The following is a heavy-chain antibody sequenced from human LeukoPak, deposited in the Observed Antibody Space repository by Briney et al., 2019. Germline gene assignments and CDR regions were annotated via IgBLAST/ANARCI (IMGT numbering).Heavy chain of an antibody. Sequence: GGSLRLSCAASGFTFSSYAMSWVRQAPGKGLEWVSAISGSGGSTYYADSVKGRFTISRDNSKNTLYLQMNSLRAEDTAIYYCARGLHYYGSFDPWGQGTLVTVSS. CDR2: ISGSGGST. CDR3: ARGLHYYGSFDP. CDR1: GFTFSSYA. D-gene: IGHD3-10*01. V-gene: IGHV3-23*01. J-gene: IGHJ5*02.